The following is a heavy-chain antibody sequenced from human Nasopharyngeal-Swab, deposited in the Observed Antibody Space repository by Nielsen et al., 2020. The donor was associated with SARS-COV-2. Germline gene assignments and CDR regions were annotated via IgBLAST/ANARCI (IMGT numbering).Heavy chain of an antibody. CDR2: IDQSGLEE. Sequence: GRSLRLSCVASGFNYHSYWMNWVRQAPGEGREWVANIDQSGLEEYYVDSVKGRFTISRDNAKNSLFLQMNSLRADDTAVYYCARASDPPVQLFLPPDYWGQGTLVTVSS. CDR3: ARASDPPVQLFLPPDY. CDR1: GFNYHSYW. J-gene: IGHJ4*02. D-gene: IGHD5-24*01. V-gene: IGHV3-7*01.